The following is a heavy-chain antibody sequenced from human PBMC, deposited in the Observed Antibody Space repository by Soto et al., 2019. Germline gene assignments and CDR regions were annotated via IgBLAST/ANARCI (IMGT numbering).Heavy chain of an antibody. V-gene: IGHV1-18*01. CDR2: ISAYNGNT. D-gene: IGHD3-3*01. CDR1: GYTFTSYG. Sequence: QVQLVQSGAEVKKPGASVKVSCKASGYTFTSYGISWVRQAPGQGLEWIGWISAYNGNTNYAQKLQGRVTMTTDTSTSTAYLELRSLRSDDTAVYFCARDLFTIFGGWFGPWGQGTLVTVSS. J-gene: IGHJ5*02. CDR3: ARDLFTIFGGWFGP.